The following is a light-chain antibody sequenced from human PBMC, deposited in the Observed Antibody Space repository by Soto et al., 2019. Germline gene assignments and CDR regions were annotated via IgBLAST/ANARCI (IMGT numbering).Light chain of an antibody. CDR2: EDI. Sequence: QSALTQPASVSGSPGQSITISCTGTSSDVGSYNLVSWYQQHPGKAPKLMIYEDIERPSGVSNRFSGSKSGNTASLTISGLQTEDDDDYYCCSYAGGTSVVFGGGTKLTVL. CDR1: SSDVGSYNL. V-gene: IGLV2-23*01. CDR3: CSYAGGTSVV. J-gene: IGLJ2*01.